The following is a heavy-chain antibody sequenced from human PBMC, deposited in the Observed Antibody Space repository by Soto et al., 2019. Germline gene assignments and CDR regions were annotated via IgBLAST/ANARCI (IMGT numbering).Heavy chain of an antibody. D-gene: IGHD3-16*01. CDR1: GFTFSSYT. V-gene: IGHV3-23*01. CDR2: ISDSGGST. J-gene: IGHJ6*03. CDR3: ARGLGDYYYRDV. Sequence: EVQLLESGGGLVQPGGSLRLSCAASGFTFSSYTMSWVRQAPGKGLEWVSAISDSGGSTYYADSVKGRFTISRDNSKHTLFLQVNSLRAEATAVYYCARGLGDYYYRDVWCKGSTVSFSS.